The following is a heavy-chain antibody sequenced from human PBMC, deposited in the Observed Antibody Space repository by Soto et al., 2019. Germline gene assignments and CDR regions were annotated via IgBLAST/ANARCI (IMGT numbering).Heavy chain of an antibody. CDR3: ARDDKAVAALVDY. CDR2: IWYDGSNK. V-gene: IGHV3-33*01. D-gene: IGHD6-19*01. J-gene: IGHJ4*02. Sequence: GGSLRLSCAASGFTFSSYGMHWVRQAPGKGLEWVAVIWYDGSNKYYADSVKGRFTISRDNSKNTLYLQMNSLRAEDTAVYYCARDDKAVAALVDYWGQGTLVTVSS. CDR1: GFTFSSYG.